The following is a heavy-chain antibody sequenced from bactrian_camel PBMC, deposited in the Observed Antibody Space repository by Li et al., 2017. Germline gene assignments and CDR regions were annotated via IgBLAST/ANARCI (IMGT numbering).Heavy chain of an antibody. J-gene: IGHJ4*01. V-gene: IGHV3S1*01. D-gene: IGHD3*01. CDR2: IYTIGSHS. CDR3: AVGSVYYGGYIDALDPDEYKY. Sequence: HVQLVESGGDSVQAGGSLRLSCAASGITYSSYHMAWFRQAPGKEREGIAAIYTIGSHSNYANSVKGRFTISHDNAGKTLYLQMNVLEPEDTAMYYCAVGSVYYGGYIDALDPDEYKYWGRGTQVTVS. CDR1: GITYSSYH.